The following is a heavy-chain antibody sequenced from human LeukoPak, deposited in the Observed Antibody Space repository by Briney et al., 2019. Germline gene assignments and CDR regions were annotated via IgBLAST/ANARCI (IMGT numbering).Heavy chain of an antibody. CDR1: GYTFTGYY. CDR2: INPNSGGT. J-gene: IGHJ4*02. V-gene: IGHV1-2*02. CDR3: ARDLSTVVTRDFDY. Sequence: ASVKVSCKASGYTFTGYYMHWVRQAPGQGLEWMGWINPNSGGTNYAQKFQGRVTMTRDTSISTAYMKLSRLRSDDTAVYYCARDLSTVVTRDFDYWGQGTLVTVSS. D-gene: IGHD4-23*01.